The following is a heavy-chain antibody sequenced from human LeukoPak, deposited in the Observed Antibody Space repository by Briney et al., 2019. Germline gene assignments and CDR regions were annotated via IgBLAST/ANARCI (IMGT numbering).Heavy chain of an antibody. J-gene: IGHJ5*02. CDR3: ARGRGTGTT. CDR2: INHSGST. D-gene: IGHD1/OR15-1a*01. Sequence: SETLSLTCAVYGGSFSGYYWSWIRQPAGKGLEWIGEINHSGSTNYNPSLKSRVTISVDTSKNQFSLKLSSVTAADTAVYYCARGRGTGTTWGQGTLVTVSS. CDR1: GGSFSGYY. V-gene: IGHV4-34*01.